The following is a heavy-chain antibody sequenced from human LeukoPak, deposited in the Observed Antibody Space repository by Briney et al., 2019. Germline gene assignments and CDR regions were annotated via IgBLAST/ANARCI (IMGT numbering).Heavy chain of an antibody. V-gene: IGHV3-23*01. CDR2: ISGSGGST. J-gene: IGHJ4*02. CDR1: GFTFSSYA. CDR3: ANTAGYYDFQPDY. D-gene: IGHD3-3*01. Sequence: GGSLRLSCAASGFTFSSYAMSWVRQAPGKGLERVSAISGSGGSTYYADSVKGRFTISRDNSKNTLYLQMNSLRAEDTAVYYCANTAGYYDFQPDYWGQGTLVTVSS.